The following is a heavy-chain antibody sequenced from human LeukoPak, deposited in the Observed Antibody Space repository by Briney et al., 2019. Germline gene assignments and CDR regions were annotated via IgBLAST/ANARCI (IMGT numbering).Heavy chain of an antibody. V-gene: IGHV1-18*01. CDR1: GYTFTSYG. Sequence: ASVKVSCKASGYTFTSYGISWVRQAPGQGLEWMGWISAYNGNTNYAQKLQGRVTMTEDTSTDTAYMELSSLRSEDTAVYYCARDNSVGDVAWWFDPWGQGTLVTVSS. CDR3: ARDNSVGDVAWWFDP. D-gene: IGHD1-26*01. CDR2: ISAYNGNT. J-gene: IGHJ5*02.